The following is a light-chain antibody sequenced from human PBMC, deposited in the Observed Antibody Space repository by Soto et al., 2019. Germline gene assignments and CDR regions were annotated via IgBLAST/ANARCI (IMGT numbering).Light chain of an antibody. Sequence: DIVMTQSPDSLAVSLGERATINCKSSQSVLYSSNNKNYLAWYQQKTGQPPKLLIYWASTRESGVPDRFSGSESGTDFTLTISSLQAEDVAVYYCQQYYSTPQTFGQGTKVEIK. J-gene: IGKJ1*01. CDR3: QQYYSTPQT. V-gene: IGKV4-1*01. CDR1: QSVLYSSNNKNY. CDR2: WAS.